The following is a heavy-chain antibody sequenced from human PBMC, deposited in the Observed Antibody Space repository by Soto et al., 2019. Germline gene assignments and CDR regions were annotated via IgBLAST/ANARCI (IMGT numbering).Heavy chain of an antibody. D-gene: IGHD6-13*01. CDR3: ARDSQQLGYYYYMDV. J-gene: IGHJ6*03. V-gene: IGHV4-59*01. CDR2: IYYSGST. Sequence: SETLSLTCTVSGGSISSYYGSWIRQPPGKGLEWIGYIYYSGSTNYNPSLKSRVTISVDTSKNQFSLKLSSVTAADTAVYYCARDSQQLGYYYYMDVWGKGTTVTVSS. CDR1: GGSISSYY.